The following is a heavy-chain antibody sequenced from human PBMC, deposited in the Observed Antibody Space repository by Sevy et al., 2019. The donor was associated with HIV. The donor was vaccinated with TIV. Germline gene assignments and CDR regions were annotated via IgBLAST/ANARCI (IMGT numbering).Heavy chain of an antibody. CDR3: ARHLPLAYYEILTPDSRPFDN. D-gene: IGHD3-9*01. Sequence: SETLSLTCGVSGDSINSNDYYWGWIRQPPGKGLEWIGTIYYSGTTYYNPSLKSRVTISVDTSKNQFSLKLTSVTAADTALYYCARHLPLAYYEILTPDSRPFDNWGQGTLVTVSS. CDR1: GDSINSNDYY. CDR2: IYYSGTT. J-gene: IGHJ4*02. V-gene: IGHV4-39*01.